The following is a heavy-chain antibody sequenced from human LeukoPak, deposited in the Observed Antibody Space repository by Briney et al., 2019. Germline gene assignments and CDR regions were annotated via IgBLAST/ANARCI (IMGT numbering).Heavy chain of an antibody. J-gene: IGHJ3*02. Sequence: PSETLSLTCTVSGDSISSYYWSWIRQPPGKGLEWIGCIYYNYSPSLKSRVTISVDTSKNQFSLKLSSVTAADTAVYYCARSRYYDSSGYYRDNAFDIWGQGTMVTVSS. CDR2: IYY. CDR3: ARSRYYDSSGYYRDNAFDI. CDR1: GDSISSYY. D-gene: IGHD3-22*01. V-gene: IGHV4-59*01.